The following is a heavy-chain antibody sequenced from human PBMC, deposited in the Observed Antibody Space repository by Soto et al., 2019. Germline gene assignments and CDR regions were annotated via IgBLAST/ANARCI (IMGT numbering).Heavy chain of an antibody. Sequence: SETLSLTCTVSGGSVSSGSYYWSWIRQPPGKGLEWIGYIYNSGSTNYNPSLKSRVTISVDTSKNQFSLKLSSVTAADTAVYYCARWSPKGGYSSSSHGWALDYWGQGTLVTVSS. J-gene: IGHJ4*02. CDR2: IYNSGST. CDR1: GGSVSSGSYY. V-gene: IGHV4-61*01. D-gene: IGHD6-6*01. CDR3: ARWSPKGGYSSSSHGWALDY.